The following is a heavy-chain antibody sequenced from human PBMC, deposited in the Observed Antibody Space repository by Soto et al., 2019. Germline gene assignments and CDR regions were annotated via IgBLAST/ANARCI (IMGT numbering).Heavy chain of an antibody. CDR1: GGSISSYY. D-gene: IGHD2-2*01. V-gene: IGHV4-59*01. J-gene: IGHJ5*02. Sequence: SETLSLTCTVSGGSISSYYWSWIRQPPGKGLEWIGYIYYSGSTNYNPSLKSRVTISVDTSKNQFSLKLSSVTAADTAVYYCARGGCSSTSCYDPNWFDPWGQGTLVTVSS. CDR3: ARGGCSSTSCYDPNWFDP. CDR2: IYYSGST.